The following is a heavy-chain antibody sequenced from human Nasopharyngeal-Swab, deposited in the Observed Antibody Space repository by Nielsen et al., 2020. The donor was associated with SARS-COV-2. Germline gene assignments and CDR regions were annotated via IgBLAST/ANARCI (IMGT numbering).Heavy chain of an antibody. J-gene: IGHJ4*02. CDR2: IKHDGSGT. Sequence: GGSLRLSCVASGFTFSNYWMYWVRQAPGKGLVWVSRIKHDGSGTKYADSVKGRFTISRDNVKNTLYLHMNSLTAEDTAVYYCTRDFGMATFDSWGQGTLVTVSS. CDR3: TRDFGMATFDS. D-gene: IGHD3-16*01. V-gene: IGHV3-74*03. CDR1: GFTFSNYW.